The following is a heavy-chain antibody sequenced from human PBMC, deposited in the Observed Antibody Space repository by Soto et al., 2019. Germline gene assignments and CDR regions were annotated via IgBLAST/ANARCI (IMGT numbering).Heavy chain of an antibody. V-gene: IGHV4-31*03. CDR3: ARATPGNYYYYGMDV. D-gene: IGHD6-13*01. CDR1: GGSISSGGYY. Sequence: TLSLTCTVSGGSISSGGYYWSWIRQHPVKGLEWIGYIYYSGSTYYNPSLKSRVTISVDTSKNQFSLKLSSVTAADTAVYYCARATPGNYYYYGMDVWGQGTTVTVSS. J-gene: IGHJ6*02. CDR2: IYYSGST.